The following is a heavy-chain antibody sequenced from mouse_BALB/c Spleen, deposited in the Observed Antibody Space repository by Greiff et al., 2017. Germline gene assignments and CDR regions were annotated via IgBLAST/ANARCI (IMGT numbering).Heavy chain of an antibody. CDR2: ISTYYGDA. V-gene: IGHV1S137*01. CDR3: ARSPYDY. J-gene: IGHJ2*01. Sequence: QVHVKQSGAELVRPGVSVKISCKGSGYTFTDYAMHWVKQSHAKSLEWIGVISTYYGDASYNQKFKGKATMTVDKSSSTAYMELARLTSEDSAIYYCARSPYDYWGQGTTLTVSS. CDR1: GYTFTDYA.